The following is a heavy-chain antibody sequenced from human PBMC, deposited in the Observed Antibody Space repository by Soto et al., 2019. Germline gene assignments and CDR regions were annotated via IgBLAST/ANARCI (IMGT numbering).Heavy chain of an antibody. CDR3: ARDLRIAAAGTQIYYYYYGMDV. D-gene: IGHD6-13*01. CDR2: IYHSGST. CDR1: GGSISSSNW. V-gene: IGHV4-4*02. Sequence: SSETLSLTCAVSGGSISSSNWWSWVRQPPGKGLEWIGEIYHSGSTNYNPSLKSRVTISVDKSKNQFSLKLSSVTAADTAVYYCARDLRIAAAGTQIYYYYYGMDVWGQGTTVTVSS. J-gene: IGHJ6*02.